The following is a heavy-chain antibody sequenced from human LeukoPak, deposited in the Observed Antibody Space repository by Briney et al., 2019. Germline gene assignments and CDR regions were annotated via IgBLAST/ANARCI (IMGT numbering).Heavy chain of an antibody. J-gene: IGHJ4*02. CDR2: INPNSGGT. V-gene: IGHV1-2*02. CDR3: ARDLRLLGDLPPY. Sequence: GASVKVSCKASGYTFTGFYMHWVRQAPGQGLEWMGWINPNSGGTNYAQKFQGRVTMTRDTSISTAYMELSRLRSDDTAVYFCARDLRLLGDLPPYWGRGTLVTVSS. D-gene: IGHD3-16*01. CDR1: GYTFTGFY.